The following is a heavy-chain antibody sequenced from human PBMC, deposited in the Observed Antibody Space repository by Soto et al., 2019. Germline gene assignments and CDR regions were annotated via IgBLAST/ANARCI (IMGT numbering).Heavy chain of an antibody. V-gene: IGHV3-7*01. CDR1: GFTFSTYW. J-gene: IGHJ4*02. CDR2: IKQDGSEK. CDR3: ATEHFDY. Sequence: GGSLRLSCAASGFTFSTYWMNWVRQAPGKGLEWVAKIKQDGSEKYYVDSVKGRFTISRGNAKNSLYLQVNSLRAEDTAVYYCATEHFDYWGQGALVTVSS.